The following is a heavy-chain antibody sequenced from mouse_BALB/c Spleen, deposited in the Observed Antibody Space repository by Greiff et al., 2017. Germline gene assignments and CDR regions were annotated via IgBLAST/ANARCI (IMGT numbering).Heavy chain of an antibody. J-gene: IGHJ4*01. V-gene: IGHV1-5*01. D-gene: IGHD2-4*01. CDR3: TRSDYDYDAPMDY. CDR2: IYPGNSDT. CDR1: GYSFTSYW. Sequence: EVQVVESGTVLARPGASVKMSCKASGYSFTSYWMHWVKQRPGQGLEWIGAIYPGNSDTSYNQKFKGKAKLTAVTSASTAYMELSSLTNEDSAVYYCTRSDYDYDAPMDYWGQGTSVTVSS.